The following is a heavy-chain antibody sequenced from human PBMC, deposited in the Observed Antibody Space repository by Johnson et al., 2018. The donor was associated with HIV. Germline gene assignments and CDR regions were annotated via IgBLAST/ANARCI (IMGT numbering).Heavy chain of an antibody. J-gene: IGHJ3*02. D-gene: IGHD6-19*01. CDR1: GFTFSSYS. Sequence: VQLVESGGGLVQPGGSLRLSCAASGFTFSSYSMSWVRQAPGKGLEWVSAISGSGGSTYYADSVKGRFTISRDNSKNSLYLQMNSLRAEDTAVYYCARVRYSSGWPIYAFDIWGQGTVVIVSS. CDR2: ISGSGGST. CDR3: ARVRYSSGWPIYAFDI. V-gene: IGHV3-23*04.